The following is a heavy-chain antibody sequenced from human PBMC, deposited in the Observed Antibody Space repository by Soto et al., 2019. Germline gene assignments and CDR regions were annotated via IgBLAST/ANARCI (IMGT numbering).Heavy chain of an antibody. CDR3: ARGPVAGNFDY. V-gene: IGHV4-34*01. J-gene: IGHJ4*02. CDR2: INHSGST. CDR1: GGSFSGYY. D-gene: IGHD6-19*01. Sequence: SETLSLTCAVYGGSFSGYYWSWIRQPPGKGLEWIGEINHSGSTNYNPSLKSRVTISVDTSKNQFSLKLSSVTAADTAVYYCARGPVAGNFDYWGQGTLVTVSS.